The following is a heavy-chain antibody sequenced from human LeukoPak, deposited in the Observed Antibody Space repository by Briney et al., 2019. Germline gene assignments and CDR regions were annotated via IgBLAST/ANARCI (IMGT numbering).Heavy chain of an antibody. J-gene: IGHJ6*03. D-gene: IGHD1-26*01. CDR2: ISGGGGCT. V-gene: IGHV3-43*02. Sequence: GGSLRLSCAASGFTFDSYGMHWVRQAPGKGLEWVSPISGGGGCTYYADSVKGRFTISRDNSKNSLYLQMNSLRTEDTALYYCAKYILWATYNYCMCVWGKGTTVTVSS. CDR1: GFTFDSYG. CDR3: AKYILWATYNYCMCV.